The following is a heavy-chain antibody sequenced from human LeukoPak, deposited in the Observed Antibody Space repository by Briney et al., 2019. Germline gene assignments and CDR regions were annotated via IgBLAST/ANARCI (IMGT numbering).Heavy chain of an antibody. CDR2: INPNSGGT. J-gene: IGHJ4*02. CDR3: ASGYSSGWYVGY. CDR1: GYTFTGYY. Sequence: ASVKVSCKASGYTFTGYYMHWVRQAPGQGLEWMGWINPNSGGTNYAQKFQGRVNMTRDTPISTVYMEPSKLRSDDTAVYFCASGYSSGWYVGYWGQETLVTVSS. D-gene: IGHD6-19*01. V-gene: IGHV1-2*02.